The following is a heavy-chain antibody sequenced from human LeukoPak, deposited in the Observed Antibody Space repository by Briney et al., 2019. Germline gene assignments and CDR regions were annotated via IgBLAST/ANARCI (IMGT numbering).Heavy chain of an antibody. V-gene: IGHV3-23*01. Sequence: GGSLRLSCAASRFTFSSYAMTWARQAPGKGLEWASSISDSGGRTYYADSVKGRFTISRDNSKTMLHLQMNSLRAEDTAVYYYAKASTPIFSSGWYYFDYWGQGTLVTVSS. CDR2: ISDSGGRT. CDR1: RFTFSSYA. CDR3: AKASTPIFSSGWYYFDY. J-gene: IGHJ4*02. D-gene: IGHD6-19*01.